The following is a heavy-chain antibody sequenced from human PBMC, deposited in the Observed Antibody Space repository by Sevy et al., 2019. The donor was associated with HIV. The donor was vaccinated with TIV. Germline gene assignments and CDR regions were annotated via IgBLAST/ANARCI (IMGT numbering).Heavy chain of an antibody. V-gene: IGHV1-69*10. J-gene: IGHJ4*02. Sequence: GASVKISCKASGGTFSSYGISWVRQAPGQGLEWMGGIIPILGTVNYAQKFQGRVTITADKSTKTAYMERSSLRSEETAVYYCARGGGNGWYYFDYWGQETLVTVSS. CDR1: GGTFSSYG. CDR3: ARGGGNGWYYFDY. CDR2: IIPILGTV. D-gene: IGHD6-19*01.